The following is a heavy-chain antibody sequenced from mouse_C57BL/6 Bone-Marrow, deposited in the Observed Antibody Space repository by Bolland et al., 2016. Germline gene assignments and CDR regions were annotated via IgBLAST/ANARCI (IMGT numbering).Heavy chain of an antibody. CDR3: ARRRVFAY. J-gene: IGHJ3*01. V-gene: IGHV1-81*01. Sequence: YPRSGNTYYNEKFKGKATLTADKSSSTAYMELRSLTSEVSAVYFCARRRVFAYWGQGTLV. CDR2: YPRSGNT.